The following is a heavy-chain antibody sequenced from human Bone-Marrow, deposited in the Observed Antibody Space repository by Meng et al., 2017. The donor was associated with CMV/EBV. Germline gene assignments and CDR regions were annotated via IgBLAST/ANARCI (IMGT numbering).Heavy chain of an antibody. D-gene: IGHD3-22*01. CDR1: GGSISSYY. Sequence: SDTLCLTCTATGGSISSYYWSWIRQPPGKGLEWIGYIYYSGSTNYNPSLKSRVTISVDTSKNQFSLKLSSVTAADTAVYYCAREGYYDSSGSDAFDIWGQGTMVTVSS. CDR3: AREGYYDSSGSDAFDI. CDR2: IYYSGST. V-gene: IGHV4-59*01. J-gene: IGHJ3*02.